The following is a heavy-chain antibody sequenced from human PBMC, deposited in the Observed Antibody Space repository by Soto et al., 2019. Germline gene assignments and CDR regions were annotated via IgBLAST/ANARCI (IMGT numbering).Heavy chain of an antibody. D-gene: IGHD6-19*01. CDR3: AGSSQWGGGCFDF. Sequence: QVQLVESGGGVVQPGRSLRLSCAASGFTFSSYAMHWVRQAPGKGLEWVAVISYDGSNKYYADSVKGRFTISRDNSKNTLYLLMNSLRAEDTAVYYCAGSSQWGGGCFDFWGQGTLGTVSS. V-gene: IGHV3-30-3*01. J-gene: IGHJ4*02. CDR1: GFTFSSYA. CDR2: ISYDGSNK.